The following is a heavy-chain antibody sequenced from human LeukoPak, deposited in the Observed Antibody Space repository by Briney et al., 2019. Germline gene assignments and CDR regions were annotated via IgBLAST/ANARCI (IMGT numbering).Heavy chain of an antibody. Sequence: PGGSLRLSCAASGFNFDSYSMNWVRQAPGKGLEWVSSITSSSSHIFYADSVKGRFTISRGNAKNSLYLQMNRLRVEDTAVYYCAREMVAVAARSDYWGQGTLVTVSS. V-gene: IGHV3-21*01. CDR1: GFNFDSYS. CDR2: ITSSSSHI. CDR3: AREMVAVAARSDY. J-gene: IGHJ4*02. D-gene: IGHD6-19*01.